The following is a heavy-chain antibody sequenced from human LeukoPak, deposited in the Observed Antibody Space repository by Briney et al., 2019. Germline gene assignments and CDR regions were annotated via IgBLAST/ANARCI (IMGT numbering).Heavy chain of an antibody. J-gene: IGHJ5*02. CDR2: IIPILGIA. V-gene: IGHV1-69*04. CDR1: GGTFSSYA. Sequence: SVKVSCKASGGTFSSYAISWVRQAPGQGLEWMGRIIPILGIANYAQKFQGRVTITADKSTSTAYMELSSLRSEDTAVYYCARTGNHPRAGRRYNWFDPWGQGTLVTVSS. D-gene: IGHD6-6*01. CDR3: ARTGNHPRAGRRYNWFDP.